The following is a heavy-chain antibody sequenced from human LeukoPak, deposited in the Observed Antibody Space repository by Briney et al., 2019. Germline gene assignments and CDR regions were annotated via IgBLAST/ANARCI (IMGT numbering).Heavy chain of an antibody. Sequence: GGSLRLSCAASGFTFSSYAMSWGRQAPGKGLEWGSAISGSGGSTYYADSVKGRFTISRDNSKNTLYLQMNSLRAEDTAVYYCAKDSKRDTAMAVVWFDPWGQGTLVTVSS. V-gene: IGHV3-23*01. D-gene: IGHD5-18*01. CDR3: AKDSKRDTAMAVVWFDP. CDR1: GFTFSSYA. CDR2: ISGSGGST. J-gene: IGHJ5*02.